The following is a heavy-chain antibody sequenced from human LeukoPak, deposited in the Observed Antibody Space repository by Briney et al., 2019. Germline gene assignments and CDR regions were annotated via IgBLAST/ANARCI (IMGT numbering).Heavy chain of an antibody. CDR2: IYPRDGST. CDR3: ARDQEGFDY. CDR1: GYTFTSNY. Sequence: ASVKVSCKASGYTFTSNYIHWVRQAPGQGLEWMGMIYPRDGSTSYAQKFQGRVTVTRDTSTSTVHMELSGLTSEDTAVYYCARDQEGFDYWGQGTLVTVSS. V-gene: IGHV1-46*01. J-gene: IGHJ4*02.